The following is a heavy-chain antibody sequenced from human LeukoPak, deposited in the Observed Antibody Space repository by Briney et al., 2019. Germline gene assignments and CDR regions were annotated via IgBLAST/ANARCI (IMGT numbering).Heavy chain of an antibody. D-gene: IGHD6-13*01. CDR2: IYYSGST. V-gene: IGHV4-39*01. J-gene: IGHJ4*02. CDR3: ARHARIAARDYYFDY. Sequence: SETLSLTCTVSGGSISSSSYYWGWIRQPPGKGLEWIGSIYYSGSTYYNPSLKSRVTISVDTSKNQFSLKLSSVTAADTAVYYCARHARIAARDYYFDYWGQGTLVTVSS. CDR1: GGSISSSSYY.